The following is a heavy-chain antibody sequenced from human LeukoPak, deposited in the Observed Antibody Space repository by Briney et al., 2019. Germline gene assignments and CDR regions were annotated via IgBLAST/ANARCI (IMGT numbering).Heavy chain of an antibody. CDR2: INSDGSST. Sequence: GGSLRLSCAASGFTFSSYWMHWVRQAPGKGLVWVSRINSDGSSTSYADSVKGRFTISRDNAKNTLYLQMNSLRAEDTAVYYYARVPYGGNSGPLTYYYYGMDVWGQGTTVTVSS. V-gene: IGHV3-74*01. CDR1: GFTFSSYW. J-gene: IGHJ6*02. CDR3: ARVPYGGNSGPLTYYYYGMDV. D-gene: IGHD4-23*01.